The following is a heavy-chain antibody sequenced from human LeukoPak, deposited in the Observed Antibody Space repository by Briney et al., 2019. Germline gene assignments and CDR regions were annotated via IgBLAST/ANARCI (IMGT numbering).Heavy chain of an antibody. D-gene: IGHD5-12*01. CDR1: GGSISSSAYY. Sequence: PSETLSLTCTVSGGSISSSAYYWSWIRQPPGKGLECIGYIYYSGSTNYNPSLKSRVTISVDTSKNQFSLRLSSVTAADTAVYYCARGPRYSGYGGIFDYWGQGTLVTVSS. CDR3: ARGPRYSGYGGIFDY. J-gene: IGHJ4*02. V-gene: IGHV4-61*08. CDR2: IYYSGST.